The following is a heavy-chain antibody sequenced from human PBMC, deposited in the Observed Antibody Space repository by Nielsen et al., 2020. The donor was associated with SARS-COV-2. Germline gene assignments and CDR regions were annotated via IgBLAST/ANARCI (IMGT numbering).Heavy chain of an antibody. D-gene: IGHD4-11*01. CDR3: ARDGAAVTGSTVDI. CDR2: ISGYNGNR. V-gene: IGHV1-18*04. CDR1: GYTFTNNY. Sequence: ASVKVSCKASGYTFTNNYMHWVRQAPGQGLEWMGWISGYNGNRKYAEKFQGRVTMTTDTSTRTANMELRSLRSDDTAVYYCARDGAAVTGSTVDIWGQGTKVTVSS. J-gene: IGHJ3*02.